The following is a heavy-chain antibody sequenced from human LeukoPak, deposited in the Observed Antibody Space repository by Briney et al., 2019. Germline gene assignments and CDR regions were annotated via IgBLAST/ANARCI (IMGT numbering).Heavy chain of an antibody. D-gene: IGHD1-26*01. J-gene: IGHJ3*02. CDR2: IRNKAKSYTT. CDR3: VRAGSYDTFDI. V-gene: IGHV3-72*01. CDR1: EFIFTDHY. Sequence: GGSLTLSCAASEFIFTDHYMDWVRQAPGKGLEWVGRIRNKAKSYTTEYAASVKGRFTISRDDSKRSVSLQMDSPKTEDTAVYYCVRAGSYDTFDIWGQGTMVTVSS.